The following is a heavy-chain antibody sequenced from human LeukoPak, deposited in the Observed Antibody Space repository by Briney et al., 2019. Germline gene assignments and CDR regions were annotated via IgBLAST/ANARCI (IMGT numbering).Heavy chain of an antibody. J-gene: IGHJ4*02. CDR2: IYTSGST. CDR1: GGSISSYY. CDR3: ARLPRWSGYDDY. Sequence: SETLSLTCTVFGGSISSYYWSWIRQPPGKGLEWIGYIYTSGSTNYNPSLKSRVTISVDTSKNQFSLKLSSVTAADTAVYYCARLPRWSGYDDYWGQGTLVTVSS. V-gene: IGHV4-4*09. D-gene: IGHD5-12*01.